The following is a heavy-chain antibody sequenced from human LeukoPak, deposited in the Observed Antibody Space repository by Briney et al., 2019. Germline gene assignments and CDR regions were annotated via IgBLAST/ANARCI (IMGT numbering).Heavy chain of an antibody. Sequence: PGGSLRLSCAASGFTFSSYAMSWVRQAPGKGLEWVSVISGSGGSTNYADSVKGRFTISRDNSKKTLYLQMNSLRAEDTAVYYCAKDRQYDFWSGGILDVWGQGTTVTVFS. CDR2: ISGSGGST. CDR3: AKDRQYDFWSGGILDV. D-gene: IGHD3-3*01. CDR1: GFTFSSYA. J-gene: IGHJ6*02. V-gene: IGHV3-23*01.